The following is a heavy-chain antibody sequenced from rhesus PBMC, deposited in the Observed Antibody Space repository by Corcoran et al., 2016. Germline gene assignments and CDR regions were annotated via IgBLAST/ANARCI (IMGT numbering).Heavy chain of an antibody. J-gene: IGHJ5-2*02. V-gene: IGHV4-80*01. CDR2: INGNSGST. D-gene: IGHD3-22*01. CDR1: GASIRSYW. Sequence: QVQLQESGPGLVKPSETLSLTCAVSGASIRSYWWGWIRQPPGKGLEWIGEINGNSGSTYYHPSLKSRVTISKDASKNQFSLKLSSVTAADTAVYYCAKDLGIGVIIKVGNSLDVWGRGVLVTVSS. CDR3: AKDLGIGVIIKVGNSLDV.